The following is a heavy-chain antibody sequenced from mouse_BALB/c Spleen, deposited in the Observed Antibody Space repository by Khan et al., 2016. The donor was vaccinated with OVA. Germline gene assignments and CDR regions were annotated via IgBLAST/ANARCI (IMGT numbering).Heavy chain of an antibody. D-gene: IGHD2-10*01. V-gene: IGHV2-6-1*01. J-gene: IGHJ4*01. CDR2: IWSDGST. CDR1: GFSLTNYG. Sequence: QVQLKESGPGLVAPSQSLSITCTISGFSLTNYGVHWVRQPPGKGLEWLVVIWSDGSTTYNSAFKSKLTITKDNSQSQVFLKMNSLQTDDTAIYLCARQPYYHYNIMDYWGQGTSVTVSA. CDR3: ARQPYYHYNIMDY.